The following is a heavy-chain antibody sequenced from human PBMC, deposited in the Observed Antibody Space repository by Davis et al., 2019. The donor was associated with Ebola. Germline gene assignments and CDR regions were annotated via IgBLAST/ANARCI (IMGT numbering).Heavy chain of an antibody. CDR3: TTPGGQDSGYDVFDI. CDR2: FDPKYGEP. V-gene: IGHV1-24*01. Sequence: AASVKVSCKVSGYSLTDLSIHWVRQAPGKGLEWMGSFDPKYGEPIYAQKFQGRLTMTEDTSTDTAYMELSRLRSEDTALYYCTTPGGQDSGYDVFDIWGQGTMVTVSS. CDR1: GYSLTDLS. D-gene: IGHD5-12*01. J-gene: IGHJ3*02.